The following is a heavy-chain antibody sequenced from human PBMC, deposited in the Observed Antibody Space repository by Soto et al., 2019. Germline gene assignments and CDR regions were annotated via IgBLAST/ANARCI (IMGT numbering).Heavy chain of an antibody. D-gene: IGHD6-13*01. CDR3: AKDWNAGTYLDA. CDR1: GFTFSGYG. Sequence: QMQLVESGGGVVQPGTSLRLSCATSGFTFSGYGMHWVRQAPGKGLEWVALVLADGRKKHYADSVKGRFSISRDNSRNTLYLQMNSLRGEDTAVYYCAKDWNAGTYLDAWGQGTLVTVSS. CDR2: VLADGRKK. J-gene: IGHJ4*02. V-gene: IGHV3-30*18.